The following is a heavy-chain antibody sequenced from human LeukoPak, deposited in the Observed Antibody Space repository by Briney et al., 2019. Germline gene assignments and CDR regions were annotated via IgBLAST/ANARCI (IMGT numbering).Heavy chain of an antibody. CDR3: ARDRGYCSSTSCLYYYYMDV. Sequence: PGGSLTLSCAASGFTFSTYGIHWVRQAPGKGLEWVAFIRYDGSIQSYADSVKGRFTISRDESKNTVHLQMNSLRTEDTAVYSCARDRGYCSSTSCLYYYYMDVWGKGTTVTVSS. CDR1: GFTFSTYG. V-gene: IGHV3-30*02. CDR2: IRYDGSIQ. J-gene: IGHJ6*03. D-gene: IGHD2-2*01.